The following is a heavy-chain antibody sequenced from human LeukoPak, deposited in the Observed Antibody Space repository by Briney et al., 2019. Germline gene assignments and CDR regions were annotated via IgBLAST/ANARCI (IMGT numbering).Heavy chain of an antibody. CDR1: GGSIGSYY. D-gene: IGHD2-2*01. J-gene: IGHJ4*02. CDR3: AIRNQLPYDY. CDR2: INHSGST. Sequence: PSETLSLTCTVSGGSIGSYYWSWIRQPPGKGLEWIGEINHSGSTNYNPSLKSRVTISVDTSKNQFSLKLSSVTAADTAVYYCAIRNQLPYDYWGQGTLVTVSS. V-gene: IGHV4-34*01.